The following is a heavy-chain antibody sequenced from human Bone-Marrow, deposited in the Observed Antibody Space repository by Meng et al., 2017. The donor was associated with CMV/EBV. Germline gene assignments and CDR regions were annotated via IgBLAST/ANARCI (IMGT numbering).Heavy chain of an antibody. CDR3: ARGHFWSGYHYYYYYGMDV. V-gene: IGHV3-48*03. CDR1: GFTFSSYE. CDR2: ISSSGSTI. D-gene: IGHD3-3*02. Sequence: GGSLRLSCAASGFTFSSYEMNWVRQAPGKGLEWVSYISSSGSTIYYADSVKGRFTISRDNAKNSLYLQMNSLRAADTAVYYCARGHFWSGYHYYYYYGMDVWGPGTTVTVSS. J-gene: IGHJ6*02.